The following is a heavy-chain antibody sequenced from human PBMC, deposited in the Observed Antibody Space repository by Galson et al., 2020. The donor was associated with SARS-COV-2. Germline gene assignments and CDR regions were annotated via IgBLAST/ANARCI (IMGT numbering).Heavy chain of an antibody. J-gene: IGHJ3*02. CDR1: GGSISSYY. V-gene: IGHV4-59*01. CDR3: ARRTVPYCSGGSCYRADAFDI. Sequence: SETLSLTCPVSGGSISSYYWSWIRQPPGKGLEWIGYIYYSGSTNYNPSLKSRVTISVDTSKNQFSLKLSSVTAADTAVYYCARRTVPYCSGGSCYRADAFDIWGQGTMVTVSS. D-gene: IGHD2-15*01. CDR2: IYYSGST.